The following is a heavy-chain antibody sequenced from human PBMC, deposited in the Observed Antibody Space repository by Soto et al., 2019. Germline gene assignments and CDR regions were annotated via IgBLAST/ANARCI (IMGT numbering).Heavy chain of an antibody. CDR3: ARERGGRANHVRAFDI. Sequence: PGGSVRLSCAASGFTFSIYTMNWLRQAPGKGLEWVSSISSSSSYIYYADSVKGRFTISRDNAKNSLYLQMNSLRAEDTAVYYCARERGGRANHVRAFDIWGQGTMVTVSS. D-gene: IGHD3-16*01. CDR2: ISSSSSYI. J-gene: IGHJ3*02. CDR1: GFTFSIYT. V-gene: IGHV3-21*01.